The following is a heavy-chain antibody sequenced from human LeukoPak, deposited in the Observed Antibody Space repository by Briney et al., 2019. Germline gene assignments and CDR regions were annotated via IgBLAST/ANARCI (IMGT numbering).Heavy chain of an antibody. Sequence: GSLRLSCAVSGFTFSRYSLNWVRQTPGKGLEWIGNIFYSGGTYYSPSLTSRVTISLDTSRNQFSLKLNSVTAADTAVYYCAKSNGYGLVDIWGQGTMVTVSS. D-gene: IGHD3-10*01. V-gene: IGHV4-59*04. CDR1: GFTFSRYS. CDR3: AKSNGYGLVDI. J-gene: IGHJ3*02. CDR2: IFYSGGT.